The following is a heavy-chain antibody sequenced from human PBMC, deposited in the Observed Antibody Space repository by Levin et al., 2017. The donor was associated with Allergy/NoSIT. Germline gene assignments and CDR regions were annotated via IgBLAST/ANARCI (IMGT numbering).Heavy chain of an antibody. CDR1: GYTFTGYY. CDR3: ARAPYGSGSYGPWY. CDR2: INPNSGGT. Sequence: GGSLRLSCKASGYTFTGYYMHWVRQAPGQGLEWMGWINPNSGGTNYAQKFQGRVTMTRDTSISTAYMELSRLRSDDTAVYYCARAPYGSGSYGPWYWGQGTLVTVSS. J-gene: IGHJ4*02. V-gene: IGHV1-2*02. D-gene: IGHD3-10*01.